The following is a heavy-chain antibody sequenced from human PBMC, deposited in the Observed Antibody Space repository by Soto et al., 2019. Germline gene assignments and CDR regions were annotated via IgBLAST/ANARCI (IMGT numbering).Heavy chain of an antibody. CDR2: ISGTGTTT. V-gene: IGHV3-23*01. CDR1: GFTFSSYA. D-gene: IGHD2-8*01. Sequence: GGSLRLSCAASGFTFSSYAMTWVRQAPGRGLEWVSTISGTGTTTYYADSVKGRFTISRDNSKNTLYLQMNSLRTEDTAVYYCVKAVYLLDFDYWGQGTLVTVSS. CDR3: VKAVYLLDFDY. J-gene: IGHJ4*02.